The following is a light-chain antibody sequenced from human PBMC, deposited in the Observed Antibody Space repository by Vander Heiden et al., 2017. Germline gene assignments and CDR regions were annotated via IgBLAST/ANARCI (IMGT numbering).Light chain of an antibody. CDR3: QQYNNWLWT. J-gene: IGKJ1*01. CDR1: QSVSSN. V-gene: IGKV3-15*01. CDR2: GAS. Sequence: EKVMTQSPATRTVSPGERATLSCRASQSVSSNLAWYQQKPGQAPRLLIYGASTRATGIPARFSGSGSGTEFTLTISSLQSEDFAVYYCQQYNNWLWTFGQGTKVEIK.